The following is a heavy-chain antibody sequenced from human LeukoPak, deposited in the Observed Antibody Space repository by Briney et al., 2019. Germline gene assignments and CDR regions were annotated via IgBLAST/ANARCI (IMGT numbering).Heavy chain of an antibody. D-gene: IGHD4-23*01. CDR2: IIPILDIV. V-gene: IGHV1-69*02. CDR1: GGTFSSYT. CDR3: ARGGGNLAFDI. Sequence: EASVKVSCKGSGGTFSSYTISWVRQAPGQGLEWMGRIIPILDIVNYAQDFQGRVTINADKSTSTAYMELSSLKSDDTAVYYCARGGGNLAFDIWGQGTMVTVSS. J-gene: IGHJ3*02.